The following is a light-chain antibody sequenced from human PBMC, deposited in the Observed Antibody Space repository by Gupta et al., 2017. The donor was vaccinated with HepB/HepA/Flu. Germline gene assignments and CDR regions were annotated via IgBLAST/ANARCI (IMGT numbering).Light chain of an antibody. J-gene: IGKJ5*01. CDR3: QQYGSSPQIT. V-gene: IGKV3-20*01. Sequence: EIVLTQSPGTLSLSPGERATLSCRASQSVSSSYLAWYQQKPGQAPRLLIYGASSRATGIPDRFSGSGYGTDFTLTISRREPEDFAVYYCQQYGSSPQITFGQGTLMEIK. CDR1: QSVSSSY. CDR2: GAS.